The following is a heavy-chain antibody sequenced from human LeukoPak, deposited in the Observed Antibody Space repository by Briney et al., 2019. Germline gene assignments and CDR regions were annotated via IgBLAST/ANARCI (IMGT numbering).Heavy chain of an antibody. Sequence: GGSLRLSCAASGFTFNTYTMNWVRQAPGKGLEWVSYISGSSGIIDYADSVRGRFTISRDNAKNSLYLQMNSLRAEDTAVYYCARTGYCSSASCRYYFDYWGQGTLVTVSS. J-gene: IGHJ4*02. CDR3: ARTGYCSSASCRYYFDY. D-gene: IGHD2-2*01. CDR1: GFTFNTYT. V-gene: IGHV3-48*01. CDR2: ISGSSGII.